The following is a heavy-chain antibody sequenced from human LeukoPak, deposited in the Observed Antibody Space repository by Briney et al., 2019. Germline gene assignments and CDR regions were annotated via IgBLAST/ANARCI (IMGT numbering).Heavy chain of an antibody. Sequence: GGSLRLSCAASGFTFSSYSMNWVRQAPGKGLEWVSSISSSSSYIYYADSVKGRFTISRDNAKNSLYLQMNSLRAEDTAVYYCARADTIFGVGHDAFDIWGQGTMVTVSS. CDR3: ARADTIFGVGHDAFDI. V-gene: IGHV3-21*01. CDR2: ISSSSSYI. CDR1: GFTFSSYS. J-gene: IGHJ3*02. D-gene: IGHD3-3*01.